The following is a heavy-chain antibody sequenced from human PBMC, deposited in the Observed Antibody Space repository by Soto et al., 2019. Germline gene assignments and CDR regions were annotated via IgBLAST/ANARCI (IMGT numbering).Heavy chain of an antibody. CDR2: ISSDGSNK. D-gene: IGHD1-7*01. CDR3: ARDRGWNCDY. V-gene: IGHV3-30*03. J-gene: IGHJ4*02. CDR1: GFTFSNYG. Sequence: QVQLGESGGGVVQPGRSLRVSCAASGFTFSNYGMHWVRQAPGKGLEWVALISSDGSNKYYADSVKGRFSFSRDNSKNTLYLQVNSLRPEDTAVYYCARDRGWNCDYWGQGTLVTVSS.